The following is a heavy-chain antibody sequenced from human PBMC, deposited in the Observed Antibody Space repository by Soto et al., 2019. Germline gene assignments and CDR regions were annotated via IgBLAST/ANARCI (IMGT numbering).Heavy chain of an antibody. J-gene: IGHJ3*02. V-gene: IGHV1-3*01. D-gene: IGHD1-7*01. CDR1: GYTFTSYA. CDR3: ARQGIPGTTGLHDAFDI. CDR2: INAGNGNT. Sequence: ASVKVSCKASGYTFTSYAMHWVRQAPGQRLEWMGWINAGNGNTKYSQKFQGRVTITRDTSASTAYMELSSLRSEDTAVYYCARQGIPGTTGLHDAFDIWGQGTMVTVSS.